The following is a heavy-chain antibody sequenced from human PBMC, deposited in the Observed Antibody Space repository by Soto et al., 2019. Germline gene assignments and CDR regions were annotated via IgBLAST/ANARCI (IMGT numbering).Heavy chain of an antibody. D-gene: IGHD1-26*01. CDR1: GFSFSSYS. CDR2: ISSSASHI. V-gene: IGHV3-21*04. CDR3: ARGNAGGGRGSTCYRFDP. J-gene: IGHJ5*02. Sequence: EVQLVESGGGLVKPGGSLRLSCAASGFSFSSYSMNWVRQAPGKGLEWVSSISSSASHINYADSVKGRFTISRDNAKKTQYLQMKSRRAEDTAVAYCARGNAGGGRGSTCYRFDPWGQGTLVTVSS.